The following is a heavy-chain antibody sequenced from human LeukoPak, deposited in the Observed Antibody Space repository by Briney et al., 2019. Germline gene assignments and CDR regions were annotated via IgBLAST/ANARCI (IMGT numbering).Heavy chain of an antibody. J-gene: IGHJ4*02. CDR1: GFTFSGYD. D-gene: IGHD6-13*01. CDR3: AKDIAAAGGPCAY. Sequence: GGSLRLSCAASGFTFSGYDMHWVRQAPGKGLYWVALIRSDGSDKYYADSVKGRFTISRDNSKNTVFLQMNSLRAEDTAVYYCAKDIAAAGGPCAYWGRGTLVTVSS. CDR2: IRSDGSDK. V-gene: IGHV3-30*02.